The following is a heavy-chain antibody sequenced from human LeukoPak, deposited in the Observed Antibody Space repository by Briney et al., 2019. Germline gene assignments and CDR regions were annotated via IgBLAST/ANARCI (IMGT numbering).Heavy chain of an antibody. D-gene: IGHD1-14*01. V-gene: IGHV3-53*01. CDR1: GFTVSSNY. CDR3: ARANRGLFDY. J-gene: IGHJ4*02. CDR2: IYSGGSA. Sequence: GVLRLSCAASGFTVSSNYMSWVRQAPGKGLEWVSVIYSGGSASYPDSVKGRFTVSRDNTKNTLYLQMNSLRAEDTAVYYCARANRGLFDYWGQGTLVTVSS.